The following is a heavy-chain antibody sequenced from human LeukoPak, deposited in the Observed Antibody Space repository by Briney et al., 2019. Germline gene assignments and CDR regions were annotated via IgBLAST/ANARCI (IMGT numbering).Heavy chain of an antibody. Sequence: PGGSLRLSCAAPGFTFSSYAMSWVRQAPGKGLECVSVISGSSSNTYYADSVKGRFTISRDNSKNTLYLQMNSVRVEDTAVYYCAKGQWIQLWSPHNLWGQGTLVTVSS. V-gene: IGHV3-23*01. CDR2: ISGSSSNT. CDR3: AKGQWIQLWSPHNL. CDR1: GFTFSSYA. D-gene: IGHD5-18*01. J-gene: IGHJ4*02.